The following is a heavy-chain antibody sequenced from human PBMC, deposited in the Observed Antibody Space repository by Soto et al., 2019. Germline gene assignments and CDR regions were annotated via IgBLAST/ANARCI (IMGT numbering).Heavy chain of an antibody. V-gene: IGHV1-18*01. Sequence: ASVKVSCKASGYTFTSYGISWVRQAPGQGLEWMGWISAYNGNTNYAQKLQGRVTMTTDTSTSTAYMELRSLRSDDTAVYYCARPRSEYDSSGYSGAFDIWGQGTMVTVSS. CDR2: ISAYNGNT. J-gene: IGHJ3*02. CDR3: ARPRSEYDSSGYSGAFDI. D-gene: IGHD3-22*01. CDR1: GYTFTSYG.